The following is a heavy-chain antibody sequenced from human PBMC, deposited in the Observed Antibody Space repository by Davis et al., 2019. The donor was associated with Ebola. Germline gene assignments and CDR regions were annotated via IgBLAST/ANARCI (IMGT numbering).Heavy chain of an antibody. Sequence: GESLKISCAASGFTFSSYSMNWVRQAPGKGLEWVANIKRDGSEKYYVDSVKGRFTISRDNAKNSLYLQMNSLRAEDTAVYYCARDQLWHSGFDYWGRGTLVTVSS. V-gene: IGHV3-7*03. CDR3: ARDQLWHSGFDY. CDR2: IKRDGSEK. D-gene: IGHD2-21*01. J-gene: IGHJ4*02. CDR1: GFTFSSYS.